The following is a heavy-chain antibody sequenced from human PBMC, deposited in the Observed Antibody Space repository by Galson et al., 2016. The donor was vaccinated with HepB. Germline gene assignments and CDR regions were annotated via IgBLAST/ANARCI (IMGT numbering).Heavy chain of an antibody. V-gene: IGHV3-23*01. CDR2: ISGRADTT. J-gene: IGHJ4*02. D-gene: IGHD3/OR15-3a*01. CDR1: GFTFSAYA. Sequence: SLRLSCAASGFTFSAYAMTWVRQTPGKGLEWVSAISGRADTTYYADSVKGRFTVSRDNSKNTLSLEMNNLRADDTAIYYCVKVMARTGYYFAPLFDSWGQGTLVTVSS. CDR3: VKVMARTGYYFAPLFDS.